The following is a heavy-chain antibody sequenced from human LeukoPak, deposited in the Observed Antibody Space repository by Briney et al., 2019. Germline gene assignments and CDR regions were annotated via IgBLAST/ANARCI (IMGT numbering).Heavy chain of an antibody. CDR2: INHSGST. CDR3: ARREVFYWFDP. D-gene: IGHD1-26*01. J-gene: IGHJ5*02. CDR1: GGSFSGYY. V-gene: IGHV4-34*01. Sequence: PSETLSLTCAVYGGSFSGYYWSWVRQPPGKGLEWIGEINHSGSTNYNPSLKSGVTISVDTYKKKLSLKLSSVTAADTALYYCARREVFYWFDPWGQGTLVTVSS.